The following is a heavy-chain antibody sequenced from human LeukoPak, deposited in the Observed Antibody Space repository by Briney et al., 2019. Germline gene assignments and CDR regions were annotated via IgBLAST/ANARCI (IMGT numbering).Heavy chain of an antibody. D-gene: IGHD2-2*02. CDR3: AKGAYCSSTSCYISWFDP. CDR1: GFTFSSYA. V-gene: IGHV3-23*01. Sequence: PGGSLRLSCAASGFTFSSYAMSWVRQAPGKGLEWVSGISGSGDNTYYADSVKGRFTISRDNSKNTLYLQMNSLRAEDTAVYYCAKGAYCSSTSCYISWFDPWGQGTLVTVSS. CDR2: ISGSGDNT. J-gene: IGHJ5*02.